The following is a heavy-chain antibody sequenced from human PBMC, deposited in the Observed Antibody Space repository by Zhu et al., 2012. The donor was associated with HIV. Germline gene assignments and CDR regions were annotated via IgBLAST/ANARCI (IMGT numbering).Heavy chain of an antibody. CDR2: VYYSGIT. V-gene: IGHV4-30-4*08. J-gene: IGHJ4*02. Sequence: QVQLQESGPGLVKPPQTLSLTCTVSGVSISSGDYYWSWIRQPPGKGLEWIGYVYYSGITYYNPSLKSRITISVDTSKNQFSLKLSSVTAADTAVYYCARYYYASGRTIDYWGQGTLVTVSS. CDR1: GVSISSGDYY. D-gene: IGHD3-10*01. CDR3: ARYYYASGRTIDY.